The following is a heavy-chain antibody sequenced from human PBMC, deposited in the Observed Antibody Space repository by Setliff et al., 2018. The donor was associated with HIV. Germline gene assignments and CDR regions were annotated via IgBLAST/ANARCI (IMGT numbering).Heavy chain of an antibody. CDR3: ASRVYYYDESRILREEGFVP. CDR2: IYHTGKT. Sequence: LSLTCAVYGGSFSGYYWSWIRQPPGKGLEWTGSIYHTGKTYYNSALKNRLTISVDTSKNQFSLELSSVTAADTAVYYCASRVYYYDESRILREEGFVPWGQGTLVTVSS. D-gene: IGHD3-22*01. J-gene: IGHJ5*02. CDR1: GGSFSGYY. V-gene: IGHV4-34*01.